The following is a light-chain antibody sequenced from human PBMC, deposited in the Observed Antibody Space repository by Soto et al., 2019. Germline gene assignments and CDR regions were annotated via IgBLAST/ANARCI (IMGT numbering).Light chain of an antibody. CDR3: SSYTYSSTLYV. V-gene: IGLV2-14*01. Sequence: QSALTQPASVSGSPGQSFTISCTGTSSDVGGYSYVSWYQQHPGKAPKLMIYDVNNRPSGVSNRFSGSKSGNTASLTISGLQAEDEADYYCSSYTYSSTLYVFGTGTKVTVL. J-gene: IGLJ1*01. CDR2: DVN. CDR1: SSDVGGYSY.